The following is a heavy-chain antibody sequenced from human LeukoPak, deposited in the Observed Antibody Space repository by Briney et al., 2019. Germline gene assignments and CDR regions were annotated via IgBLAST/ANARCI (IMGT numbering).Heavy chain of an antibody. D-gene: IGHD5-18*01. CDR2: MYYSGST. V-gene: IGHV4-59*01. CDR1: GGSISSYY. J-gene: IGHJ4*02. CDR3: ARGVDTAHPFPDY. Sequence: SETLSLTCTVSGGSISSYYWSWIRQPPGKGLEWIGYMYYSGSTNYNPSLKSRVTISVDTSKNQFSLKLSSVTAADTAVYYCARGVDTAHPFPDYWGQGTLVTVSS.